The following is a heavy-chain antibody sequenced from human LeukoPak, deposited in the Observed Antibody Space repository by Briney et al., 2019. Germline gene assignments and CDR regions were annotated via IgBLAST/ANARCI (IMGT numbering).Heavy chain of an antibody. V-gene: IGHV3-48*01. J-gene: IGHJ3*01. CDR3: AGHPNIMITFGGVIA. D-gene: IGHD3-16*02. Sequence: GGSLRLSCAASGFTFSSYSMNWVRQAPGKGLEWVSYISSSGSTIYYADSVKGRFTISRDNAKNSLYLQMNSLRAEDTAVYYCAGHPNIMITFGGVIAWGQGTMVTVSS. CDR1: GFTFSSYS. CDR2: ISSSGSTI.